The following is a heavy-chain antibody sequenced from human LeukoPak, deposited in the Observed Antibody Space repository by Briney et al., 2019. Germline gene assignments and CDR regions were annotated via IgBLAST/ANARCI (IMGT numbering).Heavy chain of an antibody. D-gene: IGHD3-16*01. Sequence: GESLKISCQGSGYSFSSHWIGWVRQMPGEGLEWMGIIYPGDSDTIYSPSFQGQVTISADRSISTAYLQWNSLKASDTAMYYCARHFSHLRGDYFDYWGQGTLVTVSS. J-gene: IGHJ4*02. CDR1: GYSFSSHW. CDR3: ARHFSHLRGDYFDY. CDR2: IYPGDSDT. V-gene: IGHV5-51*01.